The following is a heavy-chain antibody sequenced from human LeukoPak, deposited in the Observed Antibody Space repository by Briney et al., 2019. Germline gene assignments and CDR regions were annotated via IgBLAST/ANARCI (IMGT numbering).Heavy chain of an antibody. CDR1: GFTFSSYS. CDR3: ARDSGDYPISPLDY. Sequence: KTGGSLRLSCAASGFTFSSYSMNWVRQAPGKGLEWVSSISSSSSYIYYADSVKGRFTISRDNAKNSLYLQMNSLRAEDTAVYYCARDSGDYPISPLDYWGQGTLVTVSS. D-gene: IGHD4-17*01. J-gene: IGHJ4*02. V-gene: IGHV3-21*01. CDR2: ISSSSSYI.